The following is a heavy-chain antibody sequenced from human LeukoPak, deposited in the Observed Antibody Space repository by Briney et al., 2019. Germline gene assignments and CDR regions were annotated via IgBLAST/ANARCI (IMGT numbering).Heavy chain of an antibody. J-gene: IGHJ4*02. V-gene: IGHV3-11*03. D-gene: IGHD2-2*01. CDR2: ISSSSSYT. CDR1: GFTFSDYY. CDR3: ARHHDCSSTSCPFDC. Sequence: GGSLRLSCAASGFTFSDYYMSWIRQAPGKGLEWVSYISSSSSYTNYADSVKGRFTISRDNAKNSLYLQMNSLRAEDTAVYYCARHHDCSSTSCPFDCWGQGTLVTVSS.